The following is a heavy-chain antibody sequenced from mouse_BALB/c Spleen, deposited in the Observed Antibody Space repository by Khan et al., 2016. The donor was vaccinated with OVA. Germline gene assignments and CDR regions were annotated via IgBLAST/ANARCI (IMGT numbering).Heavy chain of an antibody. V-gene: IGHV9-4*02. CDR2: INTHSGVP. J-gene: IGHJ4*01. Sequence: QIQLVQSGPELKKPRETVRISCKASGYTFTTAGMQWVQKMPGKGLKWIGWINTHSGVPKYAEDFKGRFAFSLETSASIGYLQITNLKNEDTATYFCARGGAAFYRNDGGAMDYWGQGTSVTVSS. CDR3: ARGGAAFYRNDGGAMDY. D-gene: IGHD2-14*01. CDR1: GYTFTTAG.